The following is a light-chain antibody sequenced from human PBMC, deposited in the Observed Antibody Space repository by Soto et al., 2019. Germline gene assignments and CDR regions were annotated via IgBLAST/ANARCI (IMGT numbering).Light chain of an antibody. CDR2: RSS. V-gene: IGKV1-5*03. CDR1: QTIITW. CDR3: QQYYVYPWT. Sequence: DIQMTQSPSSLSASVGDRVTITCRASQTIITWLAWYQQKPGKGLKVLIYRSSNLQTVVPSRFSGSGSGTEFSLTIYSLQPDDFATYFFQQYYVYPWTFVQGTKVET. J-gene: IGKJ1*01.